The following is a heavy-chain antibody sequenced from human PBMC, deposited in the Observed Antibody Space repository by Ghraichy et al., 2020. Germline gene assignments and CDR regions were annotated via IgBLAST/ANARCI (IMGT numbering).Heavy chain of an antibody. CDR3: ASGHISQFYYYGMDV. J-gene: IGHJ6*02. V-gene: IGHV1-46*01. CDR2: INPSGGGT. CDR1: GYTFSRYY. D-gene: IGHD2-21*01. Sequence: VKVSCKASGYTFSRYYMHWVRQAPGQGLEWMGIINPSGGGTTYAQKFQGRVAMTRDTSTNTVYMDLSSLTSEDTAVYYCASGHISQFYYYGMDVWGQGTTVTVSS.